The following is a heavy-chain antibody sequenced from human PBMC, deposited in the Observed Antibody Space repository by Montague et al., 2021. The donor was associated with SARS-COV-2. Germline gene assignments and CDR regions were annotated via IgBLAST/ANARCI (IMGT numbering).Heavy chain of an antibody. CDR2: TCHRSEWYN. J-gene: IGHJ4*02. V-gene: IGHV6-1*01. Sequence: CAISGDSDGIEGLRRKWDRQTPERQPGRQGRTCHRSEWYNDYEVAVKSRITINPDTAKNQISLQLNSVTPEDTAVYYCARTSASSDYWGQGTLVTVSS. CDR1: GDSDGIEGLR. D-gene: IGHD1-26*01. CDR3: ARTSASSDY.